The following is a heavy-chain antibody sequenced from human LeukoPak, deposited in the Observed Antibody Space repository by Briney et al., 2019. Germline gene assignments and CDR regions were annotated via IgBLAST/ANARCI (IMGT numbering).Heavy chain of an antibody. D-gene: IGHD3-3*01. CDR3: ARESSYYDFWSGIRKPFDY. V-gene: IGHV1-46*01. J-gene: IGHJ4*02. Sequence: ASVKVSCKASGYTFTSYYMHWVRQAPGQGLEWMGIINPSGGSTSYAQKFQGRVTMTRDMSTSTVYMELSSLRSEDTAVYYCARESSYYDFWSGIRKPFDYWGQGTLVTVSS. CDR1: GYTFTSYY. CDR2: INPSGGST.